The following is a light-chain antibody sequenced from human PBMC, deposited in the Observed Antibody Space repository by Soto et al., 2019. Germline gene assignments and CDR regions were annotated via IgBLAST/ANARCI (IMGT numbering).Light chain of an antibody. J-gene: IGKJ1*01. CDR1: QSVSSNY. CDR3: QQYGSSGT. Sequence: EIVLTQSPGTLSLSPGERATLSCRASQSVSSNYLAWYQQKPGQAPRLLIYGAFSRAPGIPARFSGGGSGTDFTLTISSLEPEDFAVYYCQQYGSSGTFGQGTKVDI. V-gene: IGKV3-20*01. CDR2: GAF.